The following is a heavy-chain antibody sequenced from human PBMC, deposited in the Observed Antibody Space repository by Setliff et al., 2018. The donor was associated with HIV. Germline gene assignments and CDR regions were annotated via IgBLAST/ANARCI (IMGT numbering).Heavy chain of an antibody. D-gene: IGHD2-15*01. CDR3: ARGGKYCIDGSCFSKEISDWFDT. V-gene: IGHV4-38-2*01. J-gene: IGHJ5*02. CDR1: GYSISRGYY. Sequence: SETLSLTCDVSGYSISRGYYWGWMRQPPGKGLEWIGSTYGSGSAYYNPSLMGRVALSVDTSKNQFSLRLTSVTAADTAVYYCARGGKYCIDGSCFSKEISDWFDTWGQGTLVTVSS. CDR2: TYGSGSA.